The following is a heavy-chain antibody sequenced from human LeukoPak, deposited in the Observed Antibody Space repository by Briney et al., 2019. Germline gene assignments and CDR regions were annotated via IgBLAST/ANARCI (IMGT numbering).Heavy chain of an antibody. Sequence: TGGSLRLSCAASGFTFSSYWMHWVRQAPGKGLVWVSRINSDGSSTSYADSVKGRFTISRDNAKNTLYLQMNSLRAEDTAVYYCARAPGQWEPVDYWGQGTLVTVSS. J-gene: IGHJ4*02. CDR2: INSDGSST. D-gene: IGHD1-26*01. CDR1: GFTFSSYW. V-gene: IGHV3-74*01. CDR3: ARAPGQWEPVDY.